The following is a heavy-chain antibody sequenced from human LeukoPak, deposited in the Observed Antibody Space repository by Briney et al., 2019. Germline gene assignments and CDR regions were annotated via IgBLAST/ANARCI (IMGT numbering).Heavy chain of an antibody. CDR3: ARVSVVRGVTIFDY. J-gene: IGHJ4*02. D-gene: IGHD3-10*01. CDR1: GYTFTSYY. Sequence: ASVKVSCKASGYTFTSYYMHWVRQAPGQGLEWMGIINPSGGSTSYAQKFQGRVTMTRDTSISTAYMELSRLRSDDTAVYYCARVSVVRGVTIFDYWGQGTLVTVSS. CDR2: INPSGGST. V-gene: IGHV1-46*01.